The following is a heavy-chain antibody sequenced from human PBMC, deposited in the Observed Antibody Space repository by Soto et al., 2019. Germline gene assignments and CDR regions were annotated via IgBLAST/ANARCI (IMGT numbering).Heavy chain of an antibody. V-gene: IGHV4-39*01. CDR1: GGSFSNTIYY. CDR2: IYYNGNV. Sequence: QLQLQESGPGLVTPSETLSLTCSVSGGSFSNTIYYWAWVRQPPGKGLEWIGSIYYNGNVFYNPSIKSRVTISVDSSKSQFSLKVTSVTAADTAVYYCARHMRAVASPLGYWGQGALVTVSS. J-gene: IGHJ4*02. D-gene: IGHD6-19*01. CDR3: ARHMRAVASPLGY.